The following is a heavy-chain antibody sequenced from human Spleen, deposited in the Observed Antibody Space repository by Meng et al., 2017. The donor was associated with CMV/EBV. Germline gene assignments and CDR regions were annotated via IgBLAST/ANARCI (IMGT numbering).Heavy chain of an antibody. J-gene: IGHJ4*02. CDR1: GFTFSSYG. CDR3: AKVDCSGGSCYPIDY. D-gene: IGHD2-15*01. CDR2: IRYDGSNK. Sequence: GESLKISCAASGFTFSSYGMNWVRQAPGKGLEWVAFIRYDGSNKYYADSVKGRFTISRDNSKNTLYLQMTSLRAEDTAVYYCAKVDCSGGSCYPIDYWGQGTLVTVSS. V-gene: IGHV3-30*02.